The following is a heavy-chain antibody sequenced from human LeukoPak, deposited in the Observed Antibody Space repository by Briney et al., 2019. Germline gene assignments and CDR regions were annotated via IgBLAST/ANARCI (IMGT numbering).Heavy chain of an antibody. CDR2: INPSSGGT. J-gene: IGHJ4*02. D-gene: IGHD3-10*01. CDR1: GYTFTDYY. CDR3: ARVDNALVRGAIPDYFGY. V-gene: IGHV1-2*02. Sequence: ASVKVSCKASGYTFTDYYIHWVRQAPGQGLEWMGWINPSSGGTNYAQKLQGRVTMTRDTSISTAYMELSRLRSDDTAVYYCARVDNALVRGAIPDYFGYWGQGTLVTVSS.